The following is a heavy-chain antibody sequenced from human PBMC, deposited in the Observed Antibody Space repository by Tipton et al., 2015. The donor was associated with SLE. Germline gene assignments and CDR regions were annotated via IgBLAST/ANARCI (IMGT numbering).Heavy chain of an antibody. D-gene: IGHD5-18*01. CDR1: GGSISNYY. V-gene: IGHV4-59*01. Sequence: TLSLTCSVSGGSISNYYWSWIRQPPGKGLEWIGYINYSGITNYNFSLKSRVTMSLDTSNNQYSLRLSSVTAADTAVYYCARDGYSYPFDYWGQGTLVTVSS. CDR3: ARDGYSYPFDY. J-gene: IGHJ4*02. CDR2: INYSGIT.